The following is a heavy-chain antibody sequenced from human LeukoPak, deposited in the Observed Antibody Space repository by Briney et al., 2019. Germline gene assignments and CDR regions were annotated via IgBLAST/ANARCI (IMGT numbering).Heavy chain of an antibody. CDR1: GFTFSSYA. V-gene: IGHV3-23*01. Sequence: AGGSLRLSCAASGFTFSSYAMSWVRQAPGKGLEWVSAISGSGGSTYYADSVKGRFTISRDNSKNTLYLQMNSLRAEDTAVYYCAILNVLEGAGNVWGKGTTVTVSS. D-gene: IGHD1-1*01. J-gene: IGHJ6*04. CDR3: AILNVLEGAGNV. CDR2: ISGSGGST.